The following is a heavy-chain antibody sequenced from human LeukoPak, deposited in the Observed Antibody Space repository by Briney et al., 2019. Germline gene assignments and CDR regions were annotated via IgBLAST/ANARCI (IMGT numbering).Heavy chain of an antibody. Sequence: GGSLRLSCVASGFTFNYYAIHRVRQTPGKGLEWVAIIWYDGTNENYADSVRGRFTISRDNSKNTVYLQMNNLRVEDTAVYYCARPVGWTSPYFDYWGQGTLVTVSS. CDR2: IWYDGTNE. V-gene: IGHV3-33*01. J-gene: IGHJ4*02. CDR1: GFTFNYYA. D-gene: IGHD2-15*01. CDR3: ARPVGWTSPYFDY.